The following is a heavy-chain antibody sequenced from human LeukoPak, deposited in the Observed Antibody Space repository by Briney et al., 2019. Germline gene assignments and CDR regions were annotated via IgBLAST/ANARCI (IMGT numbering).Heavy chain of an antibody. Sequence: GRSLRLSCAASGFTFSSYGMHWVRQAPGKGLEWVAVIWYDGSNKYYADSVKGRFTISRDNSKNTLYLQMNSLRAEDTAVYYCARPRTPYNWNDGSFDYWGQGTLVTVSS. CDR2: IWYDGSNK. V-gene: IGHV3-33*01. CDR1: GFTFSSYG. J-gene: IGHJ4*02. D-gene: IGHD1-20*01. CDR3: ARPRTPYNWNDGSFDY.